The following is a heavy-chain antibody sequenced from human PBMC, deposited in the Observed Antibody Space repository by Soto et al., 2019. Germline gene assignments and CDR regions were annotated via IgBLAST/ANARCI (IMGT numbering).Heavy chain of an antibody. J-gene: IGHJ4*02. CDR1: GFTFSSYA. CDR2: ISGSGGST. Sequence: LRLSCAASGFTFSSYAMSWVRQAPGKGLEWVSAISGSGGSTYYADSVKGRFTISRDNSKNTLYLQMNSLRAEDTAVYYCAKGPLYYYDSSGYYSAYWGQGTLVTVSS. CDR3: AKGPLYYYDSSGYYSAY. V-gene: IGHV3-23*01. D-gene: IGHD3-22*01.